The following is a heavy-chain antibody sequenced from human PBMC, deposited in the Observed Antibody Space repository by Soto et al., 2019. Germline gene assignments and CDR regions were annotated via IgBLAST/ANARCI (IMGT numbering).Heavy chain of an antibody. CDR1: GGSISSGGYY. Sequence: SETLSLTCTVSGGSISSGGYYWSWIRQHPGKGLEWIGYIYYSGSTYYNPSLKSRVTISVDTSKNQFSLKLSSVTAADTAVYYCAGHYCTNGVCQRPYYYYGMDVWGQGTTVTVSS. CDR2: IYYSGST. CDR3: AGHYCTNGVCQRPYYYYGMDV. D-gene: IGHD2-8*01. V-gene: IGHV4-31*03. J-gene: IGHJ6*02.